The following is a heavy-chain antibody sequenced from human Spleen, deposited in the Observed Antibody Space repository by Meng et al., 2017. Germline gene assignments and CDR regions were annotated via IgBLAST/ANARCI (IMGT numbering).Heavy chain of an antibody. J-gene: IGHJ3*02. CDR2: ISAYNGDT. V-gene: IGHV1-18*01. CDR3: ARDTYGDRDAFDI. D-gene: IGHD3-16*01. CDR1: GYTFINFG. Sequence: ASVKVSCKASGYTFINFGISWVRQAPGQGLEWMGWISAYNGDTKYSQKLQGRVTVTTDTPTSTAYMELRSLRSDDTAVYYCARDTYGDRDAFDIWGQGTMVTVSS.